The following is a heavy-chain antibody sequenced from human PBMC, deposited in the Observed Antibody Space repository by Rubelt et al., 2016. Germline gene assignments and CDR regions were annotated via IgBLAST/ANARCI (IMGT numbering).Heavy chain of an antibody. CDR1: GGSISSSSYY. CDR2: IYYSGNT. Sequence: QLQLQESGPGLVKPSETLSLTCTVSGGSISSSSYYWGWIRQPPGKGLEWIGSIYYSGNTYYNPCLQRRVTISVATSKTQFSLKRSLVTAADTALYYCAGAWGKSAYNWFDPWGQGTLVTVSS. CDR3: AGAWGKSAYNWFDP. J-gene: IGHJ5*02. D-gene: IGHD7-27*01. V-gene: IGHV4-39*01.